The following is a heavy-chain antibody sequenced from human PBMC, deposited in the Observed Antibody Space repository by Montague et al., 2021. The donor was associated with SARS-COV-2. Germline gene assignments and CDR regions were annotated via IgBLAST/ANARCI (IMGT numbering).Heavy chain of an antibody. V-gene: IGHV4-4*02. J-gene: IGHJ4*02. CDR1: GGSITSANR. CDR3: ATLGAVGDY. Sequence: SETLSLTCTVSGGSITSANRWRWVCQPPGRGLQWIGQIYHSGSTNYNPSLKSRVTISVDKSKNQFSLKLSSVTVADTAVYYCATLGAVGDYWGQGILVTVSS. CDR2: IYHSGST. D-gene: IGHD1-26*01.